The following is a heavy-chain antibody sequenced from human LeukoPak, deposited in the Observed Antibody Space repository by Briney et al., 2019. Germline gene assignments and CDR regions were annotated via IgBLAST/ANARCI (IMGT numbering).Heavy chain of an antibody. V-gene: IGHV3-11*01. Sequence: GGSLRLSCAASGFTFSDYYMSWIRQAPGKGLEWVSYISSSGSTIYYADSVKGRFTISRDNAKNSLYLQMNSLRAEDTAVYYCAKKTTVTLDAFDIWGQGTMVTVSS. D-gene: IGHD4-17*01. CDR2: ISSSGSTI. CDR1: GFTFSDYY. J-gene: IGHJ3*02. CDR3: AKKTTVTLDAFDI.